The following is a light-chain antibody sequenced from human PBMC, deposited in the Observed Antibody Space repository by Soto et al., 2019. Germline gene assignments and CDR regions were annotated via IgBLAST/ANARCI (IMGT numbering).Light chain of an antibody. CDR1: QSVNKW. CDR3: QQYASYMLT. V-gene: IGKV1-5*01. CDR2: DVS. J-gene: IGKJ4*01. Sequence: DIQMTQFPSTLSANVGDRVIITCRASQSVNKWLAWYQQKPGEVPRLLIYDVSSLETGVPSRFSGSGSGTEFTLTISSLQPEDSATYCCQQYASYMLTFGGGTKVGIK.